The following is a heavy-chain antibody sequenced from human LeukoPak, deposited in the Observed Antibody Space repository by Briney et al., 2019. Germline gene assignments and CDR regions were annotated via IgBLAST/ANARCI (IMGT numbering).Heavy chain of an antibody. D-gene: IGHD3-22*01. J-gene: IGHJ6*03. Sequence: ASVKVSCKASGYTFTSYGISWVRQAPGQGLEWMGWISAYNGNTNYAQKLQGRVTMTTDTSTSTAYMELRSLRSDDTAVYYCARENYYDSSGYYGDYYYYYMGVWGKGTTVTVSS. CDR3: ARENYYDSSGYYGDYYYYYMGV. CDR1: GYTFTSYG. CDR2: ISAYNGNT. V-gene: IGHV1-18*01.